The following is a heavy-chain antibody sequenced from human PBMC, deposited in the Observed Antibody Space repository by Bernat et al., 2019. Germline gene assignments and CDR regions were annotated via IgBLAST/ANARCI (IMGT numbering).Heavy chain of an antibody. Sequence: EVQLVESGGGLVKPGGSLRLSCAASGFTFSSYSMNWVRQAPGKGLEWVSSISSSSSYIYYADSVKGRFTISRDNAKNSLYLQMNSLRAEDTAVYYCARRDPSYYFDYWGQGTLVTVSS. CDR1: GFTFSSYS. D-gene: IGHD6-6*01. J-gene: IGHJ4*02. CDR2: ISSSSSYI. V-gene: IGHV3-21*01. CDR3: ARRDPSYYFDY.